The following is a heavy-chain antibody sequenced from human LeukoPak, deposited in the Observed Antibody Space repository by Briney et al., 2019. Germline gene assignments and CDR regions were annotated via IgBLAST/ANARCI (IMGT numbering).Heavy chain of an antibody. CDR3: ARDTGMAACFDY. Sequence: GGSLRLSCAASIFTFSSYEMNWVRQAPGRGLEWVSYISSNGSTIYYADSVKGRFTISRDNAKNSLYLQMNSLRAEDTAVYYCARDTGMAACFDYWGQGTLVTVSS. CDR1: IFTFSSYE. V-gene: IGHV3-48*03. D-gene: IGHD5-24*01. J-gene: IGHJ4*02. CDR2: ISSNGSTI.